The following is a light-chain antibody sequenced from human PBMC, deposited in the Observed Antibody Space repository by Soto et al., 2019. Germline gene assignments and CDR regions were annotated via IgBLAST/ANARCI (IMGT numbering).Light chain of an antibody. CDR1: QSVSSN. CDR2: GAS. J-gene: IGKJ4*01. V-gene: IGKV3-15*01. Sequence: EIVMTQSPATLSVSPGEIATLSCRASQSVSSNLAWYQQKPGQAPRLLIYGASTRATGIPARFSGSGSGTEFTHTISRLDPEDFAVYYCQQCGISPLTFGGGTKVDIK. CDR3: QQCGISPLT.